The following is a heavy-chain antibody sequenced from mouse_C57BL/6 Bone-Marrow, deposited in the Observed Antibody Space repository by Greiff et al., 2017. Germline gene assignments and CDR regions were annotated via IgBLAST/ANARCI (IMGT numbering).Heavy chain of an antibody. CDR1: GFNIKDDY. CDR2: IDPENGDT. Sequence: DVHLVESGAELVRPGASVKLSCTASGFNIKDDYMHWVKQRPEQGLEWIGWIDPENGDTEYASKFQGKATITADTSSNTAYLQLSSLTSEDTAVYYCTTLLHGSSSEGFAYWGQGTLVTVSA. CDR3: TTLLHGSSSEGFAY. J-gene: IGHJ3*01. V-gene: IGHV14-4*01. D-gene: IGHD1-1*01.